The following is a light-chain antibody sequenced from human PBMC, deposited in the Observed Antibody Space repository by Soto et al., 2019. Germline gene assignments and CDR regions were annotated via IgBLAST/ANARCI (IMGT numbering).Light chain of an antibody. J-gene: IGKJ5*01. CDR1: QSVSSSY. V-gene: IGKV3-20*01. Sequence: EIVLTQSPGTLSLSPGEGATLSCRVSQSVSSSYIAWYQQRPGQTPSLLIYGASTRATGIPDRFSGSGSGTHFTLNISRLEPGDFAVYYCQHFGGTTFTFGQGTRLEIK. CDR2: GAS. CDR3: QHFGGTTFT.